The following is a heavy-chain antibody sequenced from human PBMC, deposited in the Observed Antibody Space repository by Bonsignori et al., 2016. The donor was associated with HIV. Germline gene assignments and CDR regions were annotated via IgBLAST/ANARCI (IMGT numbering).Heavy chain of an antibody. Sequence: WIRQPPGKGLEWVSVIYSGGSTYYADSVKGRFTISRDNSKNTLYLQMNSLRAEDTAVYYCARDHPEPYWGQGTLVTVSS. CDR2: IYSGGST. J-gene: IGHJ4*02. V-gene: IGHV3-53*01. CDR3: ARDHPEPY.